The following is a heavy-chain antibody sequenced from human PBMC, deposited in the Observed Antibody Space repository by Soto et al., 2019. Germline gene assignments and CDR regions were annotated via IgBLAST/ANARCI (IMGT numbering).Heavy chain of an antibody. V-gene: IGHV1-69*13. Sequence: GASVKVSCRASGGTFSSYAISWVRQAPGQGLEWMGGIIPIFGTANYAQKFQGRVTITADESTSTAYMELSSLRSEDTAVYYCAVSSRSRYYDFWSGYNWFDPWGQGTLVTVS. CDR3: AVSSRSRYYDFWSGYNWFDP. J-gene: IGHJ5*02. CDR2: IIPIFGTA. D-gene: IGHD3-3*01. CDR1: GGTFSSYA.